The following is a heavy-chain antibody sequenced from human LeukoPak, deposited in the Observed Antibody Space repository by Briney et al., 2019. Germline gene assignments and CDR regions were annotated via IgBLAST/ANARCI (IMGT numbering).Heavy chain of an antibody. Sequence: ASVEVSCKASGGTFSSYAISWVRQAPGQGPEWMGVISPSGGSTTYAQKFQGRVTLTRDMSTSTDYLELSSLRSEDTAVYYCARDNSARDEAWWFNPWGQGTLVTVSS. CDR3: ARDNSARDEAWWFNP. V-gene: IGHV1-46*01. J-gene: IGHJ5*02. CDR2: ISPSGGST. D-gene: IGHD5-24*01. CDR1: GGTFSSYA.